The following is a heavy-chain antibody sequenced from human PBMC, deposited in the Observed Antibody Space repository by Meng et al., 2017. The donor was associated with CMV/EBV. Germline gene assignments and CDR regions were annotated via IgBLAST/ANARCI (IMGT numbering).Heavy chain of an antibody. CDR1: GFTFGDYA. CDR2: IRSKAYGGTT. J-gene: IGHJ3*02. D-gene: IGHD3-3*01. V-gene: IGHV3-49*04. CDR3: TTDGRYYDFWSGYYLAFDI. Sequence: GESLKISCTASGFTFGDYAMSWVRQAPGKGLEWVGFIRSKAYGGTTEYAASVKGRFTISRDDSKSIAYLQMNSLKTEDTAVYYCTTDGRYYDFWSGYYLAFDIWGQGTMVTVSS.